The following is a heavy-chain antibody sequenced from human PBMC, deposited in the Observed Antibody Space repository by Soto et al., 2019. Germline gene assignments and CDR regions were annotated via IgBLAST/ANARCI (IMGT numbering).Heavy chain of an antibody. J-gene: IGHJ4*02. CDR2: IYHSGST. CDR1: GYSISSGYY. Sequence: SETLSLTCAVSGYSISSGYYWGWIRQPPGKGLEWIGSIYHSGSTYYNPSLKSRVTISVDTSKNQFSLKLSSVTAADTAVYYCAASPASVAGDYWGQGILVTVSS. D-gene: IGHD6-19*01. V-gene: IGHV4-38-2*01. CDR3: AASPASVAGDY.